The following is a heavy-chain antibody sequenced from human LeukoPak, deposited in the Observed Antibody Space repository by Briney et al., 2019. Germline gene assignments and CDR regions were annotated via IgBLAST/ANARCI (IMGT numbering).Heavy chain of an antibody. CDR1: GGSFSNYT. V-gene: IGHV1-2*02. CDR2: INPNSGGT. Sequence: ASVKVSCKASGGSFSNYTISWLRQTPGQGLEWMGWINPNSGGTNYAQKFQGRVTMTRDTSISTAYMELSRLRSDDTAVYYCARSPDILTGENFDYWGQGTLVTVSS. CDR3: ARSPDILTGENFDY. D-gene: IGHD3-9*01. J-gene: IGHJ4*02.